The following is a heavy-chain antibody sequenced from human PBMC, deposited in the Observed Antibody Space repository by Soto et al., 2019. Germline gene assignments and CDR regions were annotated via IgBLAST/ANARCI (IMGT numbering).Heavy chain of an antibody. J-gene: IGHJ5*02. CDR2: IESDGDA. D-gene: IGHD3-16*01. Sequence: EVQLVESGGGLVQPGGSLRLSCTASGFTFSSHDMHWVRQFTGKGLEWVSGIESDGDAKYLASVKGRFSISRENAKNSLHLQMNSLRAEYTAVYYCARGGIEGVTWNWFDTWGQGTLVTVSS. CDR1: GFTFSSHD. V-gene: IGHV3-13*01. CDR3: ARGGIEGVTWNWFDT.